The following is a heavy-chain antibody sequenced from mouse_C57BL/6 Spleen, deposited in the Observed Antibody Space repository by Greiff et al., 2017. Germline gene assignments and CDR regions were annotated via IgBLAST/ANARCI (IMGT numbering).Heavy chain of an antibody. CDR3: SKEGYGSSHWYFDV. CDR2: IYPGDGDT. CDR1: GYAFSSSW. J-gene: IGHJ1*03. D-gene: IGHD1-1*01. Sequence: QVQLQQSGPELVKPGASVKISCQASGYAFSSSWMNWVKQRPGKGLEWIGRIYPGDGDTNYNGKFKGKATLTADKSSSTAYMQLSSLTSEDSAVYFCSKEGYGSSHWYFDVWGTGTTVTVSS. V-gene: IGHV1-82*01.